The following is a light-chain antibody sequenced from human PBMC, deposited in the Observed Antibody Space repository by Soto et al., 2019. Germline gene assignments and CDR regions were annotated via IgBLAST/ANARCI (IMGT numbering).Light chain of an antibody. CDR3: QQYDSSPWT. V-gene: IGKV3-20*01. Sequence: EIVLTQSPGTLSLSPGERATLSCRASQSVSRSFLAWYQQKPGQAPRLLIYCASSRATGIPDRFSGSGSGTDFTLTISRLDPEDFAVYYCQQYDSSPWTFGQGTKVEIK. CDR2: CAS. J-gene: IGKJ1*01. CDR1: QSVSRSF.